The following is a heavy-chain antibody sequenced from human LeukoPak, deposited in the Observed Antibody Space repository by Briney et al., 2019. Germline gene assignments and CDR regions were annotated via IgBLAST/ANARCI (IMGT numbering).Heavy chain of an antibody. CDR3: ARRSDYGGNSDY. CDR1: GGSISDYY. Sequence: SETLSLTCTVSGGSISDYYWGWIRQPPGKGLEWIGSIYYSGSTYYNPSLKSRVTISVDTSKNQFSLKLSSVTAADTAVYYCARRSDYGGNSDYWGQGTLVTVSS. D-gene: IGHD4-23*01. J-gene: IGHJ4*02. CDR2: IYYSGST. V-gene: IGHV4-39*01.